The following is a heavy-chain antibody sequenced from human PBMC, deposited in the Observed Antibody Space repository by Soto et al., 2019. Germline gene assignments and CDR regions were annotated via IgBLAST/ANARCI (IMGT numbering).Heavy chain of an antibody. CDR2: IDPSDSYT. Sequence: PVESLTIWCQVSGYRFTSYGISWVPQMPGKGLEWMGRIDPSDSYTNYSPSFQGHVTISADKSISTAYLQWSSLKASDTAMYYCARLGPSVYYYYGMDVWGQGTTVTVSS. CDR1: GYRFTSYG. J-gene: IGHJ6*01. V-gene: IGHV5-10-1*01. D-gene: IGHD7-27*01. CDR3: ARLGPSVYYYYGMDV.